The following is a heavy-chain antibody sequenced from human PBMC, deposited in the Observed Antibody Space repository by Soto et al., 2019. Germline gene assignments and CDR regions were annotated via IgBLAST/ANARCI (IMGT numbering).Heavy chain of an antibody. J-gene: IGHJ5*02. CDR3: ARGLRYCSGGSCLNWFDP. Sequence: QVQLQQWGAGLLKPSETLSLTCAVYGGSFSGYYWSWIRQPPGKGLGWIGEINHSGSPNYNPSLKSRVTISVDTSKNQFSLKLSSVTAADTAVYYCARGLRYCSGGSCLNWFDPWGQGTLVTVSS. CDR2: INHSGSP. D-gene: IGHD2-15*01. CDR1: GGSFSGYY. V-gene: IGHV4-34*01.